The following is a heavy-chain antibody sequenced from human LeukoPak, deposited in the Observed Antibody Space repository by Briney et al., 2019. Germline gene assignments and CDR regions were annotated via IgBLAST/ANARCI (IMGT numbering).Heavy chain of an antibody. CDR2: IYPYTGAT. CDR3: ARDGPAQMVDFDY. V-gene: IGHV1-2*02. Sequence: ASVKVSCKASGYTFSGTGWYLYWLRQAPGQGLECMGWIYPYTGATRYAQKLQGRVAMTRDTSISTAYMELSRLRPDDTAVYYCARDGPAQMVDFDYWGQGTLVTVSS. J-gene: IGHJ4*02. CDR1: GYTFSGTGWY. D-gene: IGHD3-10*01.